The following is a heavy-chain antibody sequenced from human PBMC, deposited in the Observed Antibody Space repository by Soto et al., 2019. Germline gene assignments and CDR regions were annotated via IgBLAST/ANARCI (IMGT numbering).Heavy chain of an antibody. Sequence: ASVKVSCKASGYTFTSYGISWVRQAPGQGLEWMGWISAYNGNTNYAQKLQGRVTMTTDTSTSTAYMELRSLRSDDTAVYYCARDERYDFWSGYYTGPHYYYYGMDVWGQGTTVT. V-gene: IGHV1-18*04. D-gene: IGHD3-3*01. CDR2: ISAYNGNT. CDR1: GYTFTSYG. CDR3: ARDERYDFWSGYYTGPHYYYYGMDV. J-gene: IGHJ6*02.